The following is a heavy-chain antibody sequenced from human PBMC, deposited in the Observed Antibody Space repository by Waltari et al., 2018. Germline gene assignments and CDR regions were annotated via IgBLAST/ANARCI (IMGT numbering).Heavy chain of an antibody. Sequence: EVQLLESGGGLVQPGGSLSLSCAASGFIFNNYAMSWVRQAPGTGLEWVSAICGSGGSTYYADSVKGRFTISRDNSKNTLYLQMNSLRAADTAVYYCAKGLNAGYCSGGSCYIWYFDLWGRGTLVTVSS. J-gene: IGHJ2*01. D-gene: IGHD2-15*01. CDR2: ICGSGGST. CDR1: GFIFNNYA. CDR3: AKGLNAGYCSGGSCYIWYFDL. V-gene: IGHV3-23*01.